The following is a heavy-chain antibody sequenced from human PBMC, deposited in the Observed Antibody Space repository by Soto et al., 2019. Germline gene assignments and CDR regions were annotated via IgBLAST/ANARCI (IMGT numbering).Heavy chain of an antibody. D-gene: IGHD3-10*01. Sequence: QVQLQQWGAGLLKPSETLSLTCAVYGGSFSGYYWSWIRQPPGKGLGCIGTINHGGSTNYNPSLNSRVTISVDTSKIPFSLKRSSVTAAATAVYYCASRSSGSTGPWFDPWGQGTLVTVSS. CDR1: GGSFSGYY. V-gene: IGHV4-34*01. J-gene: IGHJ5*02. CDR2: INHGGST. CDR3: ASRSSGSTGPWFDP.